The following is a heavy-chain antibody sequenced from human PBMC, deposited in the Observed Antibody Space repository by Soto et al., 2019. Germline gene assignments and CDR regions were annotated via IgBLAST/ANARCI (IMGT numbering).Heavy chain of an antibody. Sequence: LRLSCAASGFTFSSYWMHWVRQAPGKGLVWVSRINSDGSSTSYADSVKGRFTISRDNAKNTLYLQMNSLRAEDTAVYYCARGGFILTGYLDYWGQGTLVTVSS. CDR1: GFTFSSYW. CDR3: ARGGFILTGYLDY. V-gene: IGHV3-74*01. CDR2: INSDGSST. J-gene: IGHJ4*02. D-gene: IGHD3-9*01.